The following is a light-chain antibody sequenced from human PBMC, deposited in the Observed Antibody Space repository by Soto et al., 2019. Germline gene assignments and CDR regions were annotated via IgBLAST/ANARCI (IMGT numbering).Light chain of an antibody. Sequence: QSALTQPASVSGSPGQSIAISCTGTSSDVGIYNYVSWYQQHPGKVPKLIIYEVTNRPSGVSNRFSGSKSGNTASLIISGLQAEDEAYYYCTSYTTSSTRVFGTGTKLTVL. V-gene: IGLV2-14*01. CDR1: SSDVGIYNY. J-gene: IGLJ1*01. CDR2: EVT. CDR3: TSYTTSSTRV.